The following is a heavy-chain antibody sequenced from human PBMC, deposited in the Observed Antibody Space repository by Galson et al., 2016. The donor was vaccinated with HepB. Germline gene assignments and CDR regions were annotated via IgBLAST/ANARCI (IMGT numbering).Heavy chain of an antibody. CDR2: IYPGDSDI. J-gene: IGHJ3*02. CDR1: GYSFTNYW. CDR3: ARPPVGGGYYPHAFAI. D-gene: IGHD3-22*01. V-gene: IGHV5-51*01. Sequence: QSGAEVKKPGESLKISCEGSGYSFTNYWIAWVRQMPGKGLELMGIIYPGDSDIRYSPSSQGQVTISADNSIATAYLQWSSLKTSDTAKHFCARPPVGGGYYPHAFAIWGPGTMVTVSS.